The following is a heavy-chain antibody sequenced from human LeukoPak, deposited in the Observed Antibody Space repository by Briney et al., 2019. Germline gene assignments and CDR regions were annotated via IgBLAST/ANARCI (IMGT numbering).Heavy chain of an antibody. Sequence: SQTLSLTSTVSGGSISSGTYYWTWIRQPAGKGLEWIGRIYTSGSTNYNPSLKSRVTISVDTSKNQFSLKLSSVTAADTAVYYCAREISYYDSSGYFIDYWGQGTLVTVSS. CDR2: IYTSGST. CDR1: GGSISSGTYY. D-gene: IGHD3-22*01. J-gene: IGHJ4*02. CDR3: AREISYYDSSGYFIDY. V-gene: IGHV4-61*02.